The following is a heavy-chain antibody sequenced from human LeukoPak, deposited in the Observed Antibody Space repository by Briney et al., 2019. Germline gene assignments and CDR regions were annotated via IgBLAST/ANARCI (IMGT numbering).Heavy chain of an antibody. CDR1: GFTFSSYA. V-gene: IGHV3-30*04. J-gene: IGHJ6*03. Sequence: GGSLRLSCAASGFTFSSYAMHWVRQAPGKGLEWVAVISYDGSNKYYADSVKGRFTISRDNSKNTLYLQMNSLRSEDTAVYYCARVSTQQLWLFSGYYYYYMDVWGKGTTVTISS. CDR2: ISYDGSNK. CDR3: ARVSTQQLWLFSGYYYYYMDV. D-gene: IGHD5-18*01.